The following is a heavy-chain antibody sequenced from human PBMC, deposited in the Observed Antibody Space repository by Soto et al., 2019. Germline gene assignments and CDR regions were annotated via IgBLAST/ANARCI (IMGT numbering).Heavy chain of an antibody. CDR1: GFTFSSYG. CDR2: ISYDGSNK. V-gene: IGHV3-30*18. J-gene: IGHJ4*02. D-gene: IGHD5-18*01. CDR3: AKDREYSYGYPRPYFDY. Sequence: QVQLVESRGGVGQPGRSLRLSCAASGFTFSSYGMHWVRQAPGKGLEWVAVISYDGSNKYYADSVKGRFTISRDNSKNTLYLQMNSLRAEDTAVYYCAKDREYSYGYPRPYFDYWGQGTLVTVSS.